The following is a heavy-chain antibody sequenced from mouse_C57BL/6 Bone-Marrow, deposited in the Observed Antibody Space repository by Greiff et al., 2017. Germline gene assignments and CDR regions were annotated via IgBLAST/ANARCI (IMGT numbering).Heavy chain of an antibody. V-gene: IGHV1-69*01. CDR3: AREGGIRNWYFDV. CDR2: IDPSDSYT. CDR1: GYTFTSYW. Sequence: QVQLQQPGAELVMPGASVKLSCKASGYTFTSYWMHWVKQRPGQGLEWIGEIDPSDSYTSYNQKFKGKSTLTVDKSSSTAYMQLSSLTSEDSAVYYCAREGGIRNWYFDVWGTGTTVTVSS. J-gene: IGHJ1*03.